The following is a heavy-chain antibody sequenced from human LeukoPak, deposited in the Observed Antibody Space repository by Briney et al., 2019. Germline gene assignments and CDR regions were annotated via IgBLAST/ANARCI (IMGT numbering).Heavy chain of an antibody. CDR2: FDPEDGET. CDR3: ATDSQQWLAGYYFDY. J-gene: IGHJ4*02. CDR1: GYTLTELS. Sequence: VASVKVSRKVSGYTLTELSMHWVRQAPGKGLEWMGGFDPEDGETIYAQKFQGRVTMTEDTSTDTAYMELSSLRSEDTAVYYCATDSQQWLAGYYFDYWGQGTLVTVSS. D-gene: IGHD6-19*01. V-gene: IGHV1-24*01.